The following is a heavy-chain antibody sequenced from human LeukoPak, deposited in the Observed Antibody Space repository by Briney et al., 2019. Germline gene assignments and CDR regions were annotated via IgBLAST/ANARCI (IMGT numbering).Heavy chain of an antibody. CDR1: GFSFSSYW. CDR3: ASSHDSSGND. J-gene: IGHJ4*02. D-gene: IGHD3-22*01. Sequence: GGSMRLSCVASGFSFSSYWMAWVRQAPGKGLEWVANIKYDGTHKFYADSVKGRFTISRDNAKNSLFLEMNGLRADDTAVYFCASSHDSSGNDWGQGTLVTVSS. CDR2: IKYDGTHK. V-gene: IGHV3-7*01.